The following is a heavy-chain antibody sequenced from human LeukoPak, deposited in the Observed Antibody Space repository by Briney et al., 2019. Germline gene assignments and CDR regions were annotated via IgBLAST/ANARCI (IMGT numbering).Heavy chain of an antibody. CDR3: ARLSDIGAVVDY. J-gene: IGHJ4*02. D-gene: IGHD6-25*01. Sequence: PSETLSLTCTVSGGSISSYYWSWIRQPPGKGLEWIGYTYYSGSTNYNPSLKSRVTISVDTSKNQFSLKLSSVTAADTAVYYCARLSDIGAVVDYWGQGTLVTVSS. CDR1: GGSISSYY. V-gene: IGHV4-59*08. CDR2: TYYSGST.